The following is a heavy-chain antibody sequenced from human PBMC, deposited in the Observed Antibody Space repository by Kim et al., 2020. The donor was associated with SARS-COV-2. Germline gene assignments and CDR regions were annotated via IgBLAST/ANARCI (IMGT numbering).Heavy chain of an antibody. V-gene: IGHV3-74*01. CDR3: ARGVLESNWFDP. CDR2: INSDGSST. CDR1: GFTFSSYW. D-gene: IGHD3-3*01. J-gene: IGHJ5*02. Sequence: GGSLRLSCAASGFTFSSYWMHWVRQAPGKGLVWVSRINSDGSSTSYADSVKGRFTISRDNAKNTLYLQMNSLRAEDTAVYYCARGVLESNWFDPWGQGTLVTVSS.